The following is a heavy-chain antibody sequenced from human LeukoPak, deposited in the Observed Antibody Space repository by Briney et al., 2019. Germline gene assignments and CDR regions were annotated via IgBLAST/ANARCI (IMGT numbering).Heavy chain of an antibody. Sequence: PSETLSLTCAVYGGSFSGYYWSWIRQPPGKGLEWIGEINHSGSTNYNPSLKSRVTISVDTSKNQFSLKLSSVTAADTAVYYCVRDIEYSSSRYMDVWGKGTTVTVSS. V-gene: IGHV4-34*01. D-gene: IGHD6-6*01. CDR2: INHSGST. CDR1: GGSFSGYY. CDR3: VRDIEYSSSRYMDV. J-gene: IGHJ6*03.